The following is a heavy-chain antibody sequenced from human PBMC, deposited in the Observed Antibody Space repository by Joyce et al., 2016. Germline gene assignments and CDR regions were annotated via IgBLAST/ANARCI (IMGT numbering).Heavy chain of an antibody. CDR2: IYHSDST. D-gene: IGHD3-10*01. Sequence: QMQLQESGPGLVKPSQTLSLTCAVSGGSVSSGGYSWTWIRQPPGKGLEWIGHIYHSDSTYYNPSLQSRVTMSVDRSKNQFSLKLRSVTAADTAVYYCARAYGSGSYSYYYGMDVWGQGTTVTVSS. CDR1: GGSVSSGGYS. V-gene: IGHV4-30-2*01. CDR3: ARAYGSGSYSYYYGMDV. J-gene: IGHJ6*02.